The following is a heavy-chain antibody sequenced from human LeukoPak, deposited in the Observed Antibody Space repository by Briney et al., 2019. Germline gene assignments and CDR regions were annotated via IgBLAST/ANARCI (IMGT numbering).Heavy chain of an antibody. V-gene: IGHV4-4*07. Sequence: PSETLSLTCTVSRGSISRYYWSWIRQPAGKGLEWIGRIYATGSTNYNPSLKSRVTMSVDTSKNQFSLKLSSVTAADTAVYYCARDRVRFLEWSYFDYWGQGTLVTVSS. CDR1: RGSISRYY. CDR3: ARDRVRFLEWSYFDY. D-gene: IGHD3-3*01. J-gene: IGHJ4*02. CDR2: IYATGST.